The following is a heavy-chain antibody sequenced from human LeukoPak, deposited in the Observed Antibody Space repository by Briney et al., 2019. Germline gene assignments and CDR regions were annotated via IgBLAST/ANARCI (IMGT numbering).Heavy chain of an antibody. Sequence: SETLSLTCSVSGGSIRNYYWSWIRQPPGKGLEWIAYIYYSGSTNYNPSLRSRVTISVDKSKNQFSLKLSSVTAADTAVYYCARHLGPLLWWSLGGGYFDYWGQGTLVTVTS. J-gene: IGHJ4*02. CDR2: IYYSGST. V-gene: IGHV4-59*08. CDR3: ARHLGPLLWWSLGGGYFDY. CDR1: GGSIRNYY. D-gene: IGHD2-21*01.